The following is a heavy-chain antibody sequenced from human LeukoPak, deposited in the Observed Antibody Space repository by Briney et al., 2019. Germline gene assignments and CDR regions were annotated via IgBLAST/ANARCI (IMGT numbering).Heavy chain of an antibody. D-gene: IGHD1-20*01. CDR1: GGSISSYY. V-gene: IGHV3-66*01. Sequence: ETLSLTCIVSGGSISSYYWSWIRQPPGKGLEWVSVIYSGGSTYYADSVKGRFTISRDNSKNTLYLQMNSLRAEDTAVYYCARDITGTTGRVDYWGQGTLVTVSS. CDR2: IYSGGST. J-gene: IGHJ4*02. CDR3: ARDITGTTGRVDY.